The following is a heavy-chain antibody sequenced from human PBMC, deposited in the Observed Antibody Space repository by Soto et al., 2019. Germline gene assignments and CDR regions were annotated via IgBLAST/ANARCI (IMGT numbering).Heavy chain of an antibody. CDR1: GGTFSSSG. D-gene: IGHD2-2*01. CDR2: IIPIFNTT. V-gene: IGHV1-69*06. J-gene: IGHJ4*02. Sequence: QVQLVQSGAEVKKPGSSVKVSCKTSGGTFSSSGITWVRQAPGQGLEWMGGIIPIFNTTNYAQRFQGRVTITAEKSTRKAYMELNSLTSEDTAVYYCARDGIRCSSTSCYDYWGQGTLVTVSS. CDR3: ARDGIRCSSTSCYDY.